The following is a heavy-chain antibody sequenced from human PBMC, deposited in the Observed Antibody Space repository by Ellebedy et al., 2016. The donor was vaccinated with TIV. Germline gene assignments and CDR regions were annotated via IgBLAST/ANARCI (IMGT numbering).Heavy chain of an antibody. J-gene: IGHJ4*02. CDR3: ARSQSYYDSSGLDY. D-gene: IGHD3-22*01. Sequence: GSLRLSXTVSGGSISSYYWSWIRQPAGKGLEWIGRIYTSGSTYYNPSLKSRVTISVDTSKNQFSLKLSSVTAADTAVYYCARSQSYYDSSGLDYWGQGTLVTVSS. V-gene: IGHV4-4*07. CDR2: IYTSGST. CDR1: GGSISSYY.